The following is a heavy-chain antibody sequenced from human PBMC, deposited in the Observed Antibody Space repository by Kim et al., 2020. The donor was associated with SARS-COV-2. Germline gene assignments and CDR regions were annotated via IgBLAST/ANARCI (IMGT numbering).Heavy chain of an antibody. J-gene: IGHJ4*02. D-gene: IGHD3-9*01. Sequence: SETLSLTCSVSGGSISSSSYYWAWIRQSPGKGLEWIGNIYNSETTYYNPSLRSRVSMSVHTSKNQFFLRLRSVTAADTAVYYCARDYDILTGSSRTSPYFDYWGQGTLVTVSS. CDR1: GGSISSSSYY. V-gene: IGHV4-39*07. CDR3: ARDYDILTGSSRTSPYFDY. CDR2: IYNSETT.